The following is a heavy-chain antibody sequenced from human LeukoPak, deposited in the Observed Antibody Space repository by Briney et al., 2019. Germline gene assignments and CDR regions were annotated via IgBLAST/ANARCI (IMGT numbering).Heavy chain of an antibody. V-gene: IGHV4-4*09. CDR2: IYTSGST. CDR1: GGSISSYY. CDR3: ARKGPSGNGYFDY. J-gene: IGHJ4*02. D-gene: IGHD3-10*01. Sequence: PSETLSLTCTVSGGSISSYYWSWIRQPPGKGLEWIGYIYTSGSTNYNPSLKSRVTISVDTSKNQFSLKLSSVTAADTAVYYCARKGPSGNGYFDYWGQGTLVTVSS.